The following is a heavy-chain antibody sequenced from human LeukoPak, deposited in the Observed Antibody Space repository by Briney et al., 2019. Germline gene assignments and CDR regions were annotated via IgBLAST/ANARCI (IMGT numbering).Heavy chain of an antibody. CDR1: GFTFSSYG. J-gene: IGHJ4*02. D-gene: IGHD2-2*01. V-gene: IGHV3-30*02. Sequence: GGSLRLSCAASGFTFSSYGMHWVRQAPGKGLEWVAFIRYDGSNKYYADSVKGRFTISRDNSKNTLYLKMNSLRAEDTAVYYCANELGSTSFLRYYFDYWGQGTLVTVSS. CDR3: ANELGSTSFLRYYFDY. CDR2: IRYDGSNK.